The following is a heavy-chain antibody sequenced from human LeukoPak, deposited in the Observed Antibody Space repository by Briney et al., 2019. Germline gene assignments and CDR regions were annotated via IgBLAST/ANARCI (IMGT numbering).Heavy chain of an antibody. CDR3: ARDRFLDY. Sequence: PGGSLRLSCAASGFTFSDYYMSWTRQAPGKGLEWISDISSSGSTIKHADSVKGRFTISRDNAKNSLYLQMNSLRAEDTAVYYCARDRFLDYWGQGTLVTVSS. V-gene: IGHV3-11*04. D-gene: IGHD3-10*01. CDR2: ISSSGSTI. CDR1: GFTFSDYY. J-gene: IGHJ4*02.